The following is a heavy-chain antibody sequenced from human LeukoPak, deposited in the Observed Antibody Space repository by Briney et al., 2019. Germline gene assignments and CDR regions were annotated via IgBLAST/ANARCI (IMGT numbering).Heavy chain of an antibody. CDR3: ARLLRSHWGAKGRYCSSTSCYSDAFDI. Sequence: SETLSLTCAVYGGSFSGYYWSWIRRPPGKGLGWFGEINHRGGTNKTPSLKSRVTISVDTSKNQFSLKLSSVTAADTAVYYCARLLRSHWGAKGRYCSSTSCYSDAFDIWGQGTMVTVSS. CDR2: INHRGGT. CDR1: GGSFSGYY. V-gene: IGHV4-34*01. J-gene: IGHJ3*02. D-gene: IGHD2-2*01.